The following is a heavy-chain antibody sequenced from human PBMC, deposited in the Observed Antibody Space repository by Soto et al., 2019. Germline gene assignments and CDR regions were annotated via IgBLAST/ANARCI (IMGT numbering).Heavy chain of an antibody. CDR3: AREEVYCGGDCSRAFDI. J-gene: IGHJ3*02. V-gene: IGHV1-3*01. D-gene: IGHD2-21*01. Sequence: ASVKVSCKASGYTFTSYAMHWVRQAPGQRLEWMGWINAGNGNTKYSQKFQGRVTITRDTSASTAYMELSSLRSEDTAVYYCAREEVYCGGDCSRAFDIWGKGTMVTVPS. CDR2: INAGNGNT. CDR1: GYTFTSYA.